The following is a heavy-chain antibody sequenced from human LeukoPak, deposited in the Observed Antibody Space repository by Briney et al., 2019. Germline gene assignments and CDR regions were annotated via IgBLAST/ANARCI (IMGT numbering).Heavy chain of an antibody. CDR1: GFTFDDYA. J-gene: IGHJ4*02. CDR2: ISSSSSYI. V-gene: IGHV3-21*01. D-gene: IGHD3-10*01. CDR3: ARAIGDPASIDY. Sequence: GGSLRLSCAASGFTFDDYAMNWVRQAPGKGLEWVSSISSSSSYIYYADSVKGRFTISRDNAKNSLYLQMNSLRAEDTAVYYCARAIGDPASIDYWGQGTLVTVSS.